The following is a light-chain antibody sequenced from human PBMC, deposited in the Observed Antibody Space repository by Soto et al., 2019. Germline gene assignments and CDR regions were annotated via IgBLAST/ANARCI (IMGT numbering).Light chain of an antibody. V-gene: IGKV1-6*01. Sequence: ALQMTQSPSSLSASVGDRVTITCRASQGIRNDLGWYQQKPGKAPKLLIYGASSLQSDVPSRFSGSGSGTDFTLTISSLQPEDFATYYCLQDDSYPLTFGGGTKVEIK. CDR3: LQDDSYPLT. CDR1: QGIRND. J-gene: IGKJ4*01. CDR2: GAS.